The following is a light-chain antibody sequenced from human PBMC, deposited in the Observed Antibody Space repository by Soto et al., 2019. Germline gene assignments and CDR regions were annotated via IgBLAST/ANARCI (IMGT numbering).Light chain of an antibody. V-gene: IGKV3-20*01. CDR2: CAS. Sequence: EIVLTQSPGTLSLSPGERATLSCRASQSVSSNNLAWYQQRPGQAPRVVIYCASTRATGIPEMFSGSGSGTDFTLTISILEPEDFAVYYCQQYGRSPFTFGPGTKVDIK. CDR3: QQYGRSPFT. CDR1: QSVSSNN. J-gene: IGKJ3*01.